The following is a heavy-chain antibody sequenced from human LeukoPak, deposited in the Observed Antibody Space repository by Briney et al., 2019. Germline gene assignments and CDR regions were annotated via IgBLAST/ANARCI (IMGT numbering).Heavy chain of an antibody. V-gene: IGHV3-21*01. J-gene: IGHJ4*02. CDR3: ARESHGSFDY. CDR2: ISSSSTYI. Sequence: GGSLRLSCAASGFSFSTYYVSWVRQAPGKGLEWVSCISSSSTYIYYADSVRGRFAISRDNAKNSLYLQMNGLRAKDTAVYYCARESHGSFDYWGQGSLVTVSS. CDR1: GFSFSTYY.